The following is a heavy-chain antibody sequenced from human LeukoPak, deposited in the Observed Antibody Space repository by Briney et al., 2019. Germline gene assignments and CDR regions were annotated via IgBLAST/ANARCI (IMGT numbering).Heavy chain of an antibody. V-gene: IGHV4-31*02. D-gene: IGHD1-1*01. Sequence: LRLSCAASGFTFSSYAMSWIRQHPGKGLEWIGYIYYSGSTYYNPSLKSRVTISVDTSKNQFSLKLSSVTAADTAVYYCARSAGTGPRIDYWGQGTLVTVSS. CDR2: IYYSGST. CDR3: ARSAGTGPRIDY. CDR1: GFTFSSYA. J-gene: IGHJ4*02.